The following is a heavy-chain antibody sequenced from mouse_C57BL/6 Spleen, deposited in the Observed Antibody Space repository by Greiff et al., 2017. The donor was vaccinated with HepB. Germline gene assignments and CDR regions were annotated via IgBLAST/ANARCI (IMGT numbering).Heavy chain of an antibody. V-gene: IGHV5-9-1*02. J-gene: IGHJ3*01. CDR2: ISSGGDYI. CDR3: TRDRRGGFAY. CDR1: GFTFSSYA. Sequence: EVKVEESGEGLVKPGGSLKLSCAASGFTFSSYAISWVRQTPEKRLEWVAYISSGGDYIYYADTVKGRFTISRDNARNTLYLQMSSLKSEDTAMYYCTRDRRGGFAYWGQGTLVTVSA.